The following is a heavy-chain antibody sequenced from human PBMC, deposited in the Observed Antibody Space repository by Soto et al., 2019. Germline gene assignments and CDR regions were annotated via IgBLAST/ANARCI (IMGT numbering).Heavy chain of an antibody. V-gene: IGHV4-59*01. CDR3: ARGAGYDFWSGYYSPDYYYYGMDV. D-gene: IGHD3-3*01. CDR2: IYYSGST. Sequence: PSETLSRTCTVSGGSISSYYWSWIRQPPGKGLEWIGYIYYSGSTNYNPSLKSRVTISVDTSKNQFSLKLSSVTAADTAVYYCARGAGYDFWSGYYSPDYYYYGMDVWGQGTTVTVSS. J-gene: IGHJ6*02. CDR1: GGSISSYY.